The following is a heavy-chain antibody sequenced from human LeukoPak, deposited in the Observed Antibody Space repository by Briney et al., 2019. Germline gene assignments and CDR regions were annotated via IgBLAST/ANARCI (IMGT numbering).Heavy chain of an antibody. CDR1: GFTVSSNY. V-gene: IGHV3-23*01. CDR2: ISGSGGST. CDR3: AKDRTGTTGADWSDP. J-gene: IGHJ5*02. D-gene: IGHD1-1*01. Sequence: GGSPRLSCAASGFTVSSNYMSWVRQAPGKGLEWVSAISGSGGSTYYADSVKGRFTISRDNSKNTLSLQMNSLRTDETAVYYCAKDRTGTTGADWSDPWGQGTLVTVSS.